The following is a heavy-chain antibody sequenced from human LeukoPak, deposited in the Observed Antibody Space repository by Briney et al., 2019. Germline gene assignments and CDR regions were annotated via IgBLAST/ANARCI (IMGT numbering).Heavy chain of an antibody. J-gene: IGHJ4*02. CDR3: ATGRPFTGY. Sequence: GGSLRLSCAASGFTFSSYEVNWVRQAPGKGLEWVSFVSSSGSTMYYADSVKGRFTISRDNAKNSLYLQMNSLRAEDTAVYFCATGRPFTGYWGQGTLVTVSS. CDR1: GFTFSSYE. CDR2: VSSSGSTM. D-gene: IGHD1-14*01. V-gene: IGHV3-48*03.